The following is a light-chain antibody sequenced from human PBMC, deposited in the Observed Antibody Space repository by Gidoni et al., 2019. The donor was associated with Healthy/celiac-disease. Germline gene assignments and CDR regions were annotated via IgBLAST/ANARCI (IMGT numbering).Light chain of an antibody. J-gene: IGLJ3*02. V-gene: IGLV2-14*01. CDR1: SSDVGGYNY. CDR3: SSYTNSSTWV. Sequence: QSALTQPASVSGSPGQSITITCTGTSSDVGGYNYVPWYQQHPGKAPKLMIYEVSNRPSGVPDRFSGSKSGNTASLTISGLQAEDEADYYRSSYTNSSTWVFGGGTKLTVL. CDR2: EVS.